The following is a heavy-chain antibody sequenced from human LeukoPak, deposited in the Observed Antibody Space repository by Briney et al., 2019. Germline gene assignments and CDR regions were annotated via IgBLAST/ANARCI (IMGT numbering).Heavy chain of an antibody. CDR3: AKGRNLGGVGPPPDY. CDR2: ISGGGGST. J-gene: IGHJ4*02. V-gene: IGHV3-23*01. CDR1: GFTFSSYE. Sequence: GGSLRLSCAASGFTFSSYEMNWVRQAPGKGLEWVSAISGGGGSTYYADSVKGRFTISRDNSKNTLYLQMNSLRAEDTAVYYCAKGRNLGGVGPPPDYWGQGTLVTVSS. D-gene: IGHD3-10*01.